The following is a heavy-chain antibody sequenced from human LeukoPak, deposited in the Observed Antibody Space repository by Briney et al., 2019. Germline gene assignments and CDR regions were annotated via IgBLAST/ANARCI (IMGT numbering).Heavy chain of an antibody. J-gene: IGHJ5*02. CDR3: ARIELSYSSGP. V-gene: IGHV1-69*06. Sequence: SVKVSCKASGYTFTGYYMHWVRQAPGQGLEWMGGIIPIFGTANYAQKFQGRVTITADKSTSTAYMELSSLRSEDTAVYYCARIELSYSSGPWGQGTLVTVSS. D-gene: IGHD6-19*01. CDR1: GYTFTGYY. CDR2: IIPIFGTA.